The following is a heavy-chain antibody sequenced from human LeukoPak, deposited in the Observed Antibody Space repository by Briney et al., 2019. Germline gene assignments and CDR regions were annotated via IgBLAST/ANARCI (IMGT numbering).Heavy chain of an antibody. CDR1: GGSISSGGYY. J-gene: IGHJ4*02. V-gene: IGHV4-31*03. Sequence: SQTLSLTCTVSGGSISSGGYYWSWLRQHPGKGLEWIGYIYYSGSTYYNPSLKSRVTISVDTSKNQFSLKLSSVTAADTAVYYCARLQYYDSSGSKGYYFDYWGQGTLVTVSS. D-gene: IGHD3-22*01. CDR3: ARLQYYDSSGSKGYYFDY. CDR2: IYYSGST.